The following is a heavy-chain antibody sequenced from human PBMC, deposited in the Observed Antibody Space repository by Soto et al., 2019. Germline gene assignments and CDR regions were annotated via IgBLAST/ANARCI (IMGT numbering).Heavy chain of an antibody. V-gene: IGHV1-69*02. J-gene: IGHJ6*03. CDR3: ATLGIVVVPAAMDPSLYYYMDV. Sequence: SVKVSCKASGGTFSSYTISWVRQAPGQGLEWMGRIIPILGIAIYAQKFQGRVTMTEDTSTDTAYMELSSLRSEDTAVYYCATLGIVVVPAAMDPSLYYYMDVWGKGTTVTVSS. CDR1: GGTFSSYT. CDR2: IIPILGIA. D-gene: IGHD2-2*01.